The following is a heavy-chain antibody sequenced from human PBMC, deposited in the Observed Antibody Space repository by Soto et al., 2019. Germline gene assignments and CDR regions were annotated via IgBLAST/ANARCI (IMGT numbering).Heavy chain of an antibody. D-gene: IGHD6-13*01. CDR3: ARDRYSRPSGTFDY. V-gene: IGHV3-21*01. Sequence: GGSLRLSCAASGFTFSSYSMNWVRQAPGKGLEWVSSISSSSSYIYYANSVKGRFTISRDNAKNSLYLQMNSLRAEDTAVYYCARDRYSRPSGTFDYWGQGTLVTVSS. J-gene: IGHJ4*02. CDR1: GFTFSSYS. CDR2: ISSSSSYI.